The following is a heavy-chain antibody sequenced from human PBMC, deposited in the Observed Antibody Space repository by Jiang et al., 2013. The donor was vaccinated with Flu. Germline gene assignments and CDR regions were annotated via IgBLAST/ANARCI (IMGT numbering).Heavy chain of an antibody. J-gene: IGHJ3*02. CDR3: ARERAVAGTGDAFDI. D-gene: IGHD6-19*01. CDR2: IYYSGST. Sequence: GSGLVKPSETLSLTCTVSGGSISSYYWSWIRQPPGKGLEWIGYIYYSGSTNYNPSLKSRVTISVDTSKNQFSLKLSSVTAADTAVYYCARERAVAGTGDAFDIWGQGTMVTVSS. V-gene: IGHV4-59*01. CDR1: GGSISSYY.